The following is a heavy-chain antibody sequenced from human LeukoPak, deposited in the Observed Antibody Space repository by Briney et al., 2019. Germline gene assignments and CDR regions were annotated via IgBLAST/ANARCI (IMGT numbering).Heavy chain of an antibody. CDR2: IYTSGST. CDR3: ARDSPTAYCSGGTCYSDY. CDR1: GGSISSSSYY. Sequence: SETLSLTCTVSGGSISSSSYYWGWIRQPPGKGLEWIGRIYTSGSTDYNPSLKSRVTISRDTSKNQFSLKLSSVTAADTAVYYCARDSPTAYCSGGTCYSDYWGQGTLVTVSS. D-gene: IGHD2-15*01. V-gene: IGHV4-39*07. J-gene: IGHJ4*02.